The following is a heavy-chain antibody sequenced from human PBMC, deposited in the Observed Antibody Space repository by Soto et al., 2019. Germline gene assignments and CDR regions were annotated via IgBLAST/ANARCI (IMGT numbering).Heavy chain of an antibody. CDR1: GETFASYN. CDR3: AREPLSIHADGLAP. CDR2: ITPVFGSV. Sequence: QVRLIQSGPQVRKPGSSVRVSCEPSGETFASYNIAWVRQAPGQGLEWMGKITPVFGSVRDRQGFQGRITITADRSTGTSDMELSDLRLDDSAVYFCAREPLSIHADGLAPWGQGTLVTVSS. V-gene: IGHV1-69*08. J-gene: IGHJ5*02.